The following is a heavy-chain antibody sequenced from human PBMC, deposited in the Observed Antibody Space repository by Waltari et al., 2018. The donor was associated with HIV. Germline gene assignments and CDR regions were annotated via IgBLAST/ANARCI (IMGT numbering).Heavy chain of an antibody. CDR3: HRPWDSDHWGSDN. Sequence: QEQLVQSGTEVKKPGASVRVPCKASGYTFIGYFIHWVRQAPGQGLEWMGWLNPKSGATNDAQRCRGRDTFTRDTSVETAYLDLARLRVDDTATYFCHRPWDSDHWGSDNWGQGTLVIVSS. J-gene: IGHJ4*01. CDR1: GYTFIGYF. D-gene: IGHD3-16*01. V-gene: IGHV1-2*02. CDR2: LNPKSGAT.